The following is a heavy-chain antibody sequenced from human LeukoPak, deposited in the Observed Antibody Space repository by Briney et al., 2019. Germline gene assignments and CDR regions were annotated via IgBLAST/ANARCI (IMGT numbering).Heavy chain of an antibody. CDR2: ISSSSSYI. CDR3: ARRGYSYGSDY. CDR1: GFTFSTYT. D-gene: IGHD5-18*01. V-gene: IGHV3-21*01. J-gene: IGHJ4*02. Sequence: GGSLRLXCAASGFTFSTYTMNWVRQAPGKGLEWVSSISSSSSYIYYADSVKGRFTISRDNAKNSLYLQMNSLRAEDTAVYYCARRGYSYGSDYWGQGTLVTVSS.